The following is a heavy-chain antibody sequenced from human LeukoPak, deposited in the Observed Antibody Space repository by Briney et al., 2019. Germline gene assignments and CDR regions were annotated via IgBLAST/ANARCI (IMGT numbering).Heavy chain of an antibody. J-gene: IGHJ6*02. Sequence: GGSLRLSCTASGFTFGDYAMSWVRQAPGKGLEWVGFIRSKAYGGTTEYAASVRGRFTISRDDSKSIAYLQMNSLKTEDTAVYYCTRAATYYDFWSGYYLSPYYYGMDVWGQGTTVTVSS. CDR2: IRSKAYGGTT. CDR3: TRAATYYDFWSGYYLSPYYYGMDV. D-gene: IGHD3-3*01. V-gene: IGHV3-49*04. CDR1: GFTFGDYA.